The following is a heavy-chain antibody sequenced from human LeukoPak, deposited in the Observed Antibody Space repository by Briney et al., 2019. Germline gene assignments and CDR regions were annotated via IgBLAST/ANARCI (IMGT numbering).Heavy chain of an antibody. CDR2: ISGSGHDI. CDR3: ARESRGYDILTGKYHRGYYSYYMDV. CDR1: GFSFSDSY. V-gene: IGHV3-11*04. D-gene: IGHD3-9*01. J-gene: IGHJ6*03. Sequence: GGSLRLSCVVSGFSFSDSYMTWIRQTPGKGLESLAYISGSGHDIYYTDSVKGRFTISRDNAKNSLYLQMNSLRAEDTAVYYCARESRGYDILTGKYHRGYYSYYMDVWGKGTTVTVSS.